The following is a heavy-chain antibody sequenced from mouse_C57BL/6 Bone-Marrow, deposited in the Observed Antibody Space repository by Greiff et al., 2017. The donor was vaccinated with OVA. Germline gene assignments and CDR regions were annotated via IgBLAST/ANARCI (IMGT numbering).Heavy chain of an antibody. CDR1: GFNIKDDY. J-gene: IGHJ3*01. CDR2: IDPENGDT. V-gene: IGHV14-4*01. CDR3: TTGIYYYGRGFAY. D-gene: IGHD1-1*01. Sequence: VQLQQSGAELVRPGASVKLSCTASGFNIKDDYMHWVKQRPEQGLEWIGWIDPENGDTEYASKFQGKATITADTSSNTAYLQLSSLTSEDTAVYYCTTGIYYYGRGFAYWGQGTLVTVS.